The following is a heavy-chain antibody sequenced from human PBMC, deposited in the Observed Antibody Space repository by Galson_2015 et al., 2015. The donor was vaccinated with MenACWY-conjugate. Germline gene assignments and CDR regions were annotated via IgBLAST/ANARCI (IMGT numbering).Heavy chain of an antibody. V-gene: IGHV3-23*01. J-gene: IGHJ3*02. Sequence: SLRLSCAVSGFTFSSYAMSRVRQAPGKGLQWVSAITGSGDGTYYADSVKGRFTISRDNSKNTVFLQTNTLGADDTAIYYCAKEKAGAGVGAFDIWGQGTTVTVSS. CDR2: ITGSGDGT. D-gene: IGHD2-8*01. CDR1: GFTFSSYA. CDR3: AKEKAGAGVGAFDI.